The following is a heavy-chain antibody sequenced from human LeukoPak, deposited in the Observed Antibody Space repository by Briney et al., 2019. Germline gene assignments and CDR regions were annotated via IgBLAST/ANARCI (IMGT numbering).Heavy chain of an antibody. Sequence: GGSLRLSCAASGFTFSDSWMHWVRQVPGKGLVSVSLIRSDGSVSYYADSVKGRFTISRDNAKNTLYLQMNSLRVEDTAVYYCGRDYFGSIDYWGQGILVTVSS. CDR1: GFTFSDSW. V-gene: IGHV3-74*01. CDR2: IRSDGSVS. D-gene: IGHD1-26*01. J-gene: IGHJ4*02. CDR3: GRDYFGSIDY.